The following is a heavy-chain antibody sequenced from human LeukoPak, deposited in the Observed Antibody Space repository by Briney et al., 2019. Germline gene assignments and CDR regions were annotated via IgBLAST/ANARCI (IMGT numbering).Heavy chain of an antibody. CDR1: GYSISSGYN. Sequence: SETLSLTCAVSGYSISSGYNWGWIRQPPGKGLGWIGTIYYSGSTFYNPSLKSRVTISVDTSKKQFSLKLSSVTDADTAVYYCAKDLTCYYRFDYWGQGTLVTVSS. V-gene: IGHV4-38-2*02. CDR2: IYYSGST. J-gene: IGHJ4*02. D-gene: IGHD3-9*01. CDR3: AKDLTCYYRFDY.